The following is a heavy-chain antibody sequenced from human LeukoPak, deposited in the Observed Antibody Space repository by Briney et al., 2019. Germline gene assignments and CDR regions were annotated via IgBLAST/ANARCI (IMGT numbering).Heavy chain of an antibody. Sequence: SQTLSLTCTVSGGSISSGDYYWSWIRQPPGKGLEWIGEINHSGSTNYNPSLKSRVAISVDTSKNQFSLKLSSVTAADTAVYYCARFVRDYYYGMDVWGQGTTVTVSS. J-gene: IGHJ6*02. CDR2: INHSGST. V-gene: IGHV4-30-4*01. CDR3: ARFVRDYYYGMDV. CDR1: GGSISSGDYY.